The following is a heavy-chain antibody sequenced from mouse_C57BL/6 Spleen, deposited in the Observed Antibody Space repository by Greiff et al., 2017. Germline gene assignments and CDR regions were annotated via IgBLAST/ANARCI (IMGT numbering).Heavy chain of an antibody. V-gene: IGHV5-4*01. Sequence: EVMLVESGGGLVKPGGSLKLSCAASGFTFSSYAMSWVRQTPEKRLEWVATISDGGSYTYYPDNVKGRFPISRDNAKNNLYLQMSHLKSEDTAMYYCARDLGNWDFDVWGTGTTVTVSS. CDR1: GFTFSSYA. D-gene: IGHD4-1*01. CDR3: ARDLGNWDFDV. CDR2: ISDGGSYT. J-gene: IGHJ1*03.